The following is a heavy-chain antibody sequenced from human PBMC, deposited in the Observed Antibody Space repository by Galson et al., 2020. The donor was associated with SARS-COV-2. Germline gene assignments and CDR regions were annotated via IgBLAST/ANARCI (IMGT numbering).Heavy chain of an antibody. CDR1: GFSFTANG. CDR3: ARDSRGWYTGRIDY. Sequence: ASVKVSCKTSGFSFTANGINWVRQAPGQGLVWMGWIGSYNGNANYAQKFQGRVTMTTDTSTSIAYMELRSLRSDDTAVYYCARDSRGWYTGRIDYWGQGTLVTVAS. CDR2: IGSYNGNA. V-gene: IGHV1-18*04. D-gene: IGHD6-19*01. J-gene: IGHJ4*02.